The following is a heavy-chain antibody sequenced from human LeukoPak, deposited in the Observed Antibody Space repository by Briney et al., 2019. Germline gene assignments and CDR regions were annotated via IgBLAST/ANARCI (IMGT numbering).Heavy chain of an antibody. CDR3: AREHVWGSYRRFDY. CDR1: GGSISSGSYY. CDR2: IYTSGRT. D-gene: IGHD3-16*02. V-gene: IGHV4-61*02. Sequence: SETLSLTCTVSGGSISSGSYYWSWIRQPAGKGLEWIGRIYTSGRTNYNPSLKSRVTISVDTSKNQFSLKLSSVTAADTAVYYCAREHVWGSYRRFDYWGQGTLVTVSS. J-gene: IGHJ4*02.